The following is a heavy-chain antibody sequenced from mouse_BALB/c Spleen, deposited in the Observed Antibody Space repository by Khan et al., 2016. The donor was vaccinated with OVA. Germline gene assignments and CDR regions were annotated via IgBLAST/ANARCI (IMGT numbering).Heavy chain of an antibody. Sequence: MQLEESGAELVKPGASVKLSCTTSGFNIKDTYIHWVKQRPEQGLVWIGRIDPANGYTKFDPRFRGKATITTDTSPNTAYLQLSSLTSEDTAVYYCARINYYDGSYWGQGTLVTVSS. V-gene: IGHV14-3*02. CDR3: ARINYYDGSY. D-gene: IGHD1-1*01. CDR1: GFNIKDTY. CDR2: IDPANGYT. J-gene: IGHJ3*01.